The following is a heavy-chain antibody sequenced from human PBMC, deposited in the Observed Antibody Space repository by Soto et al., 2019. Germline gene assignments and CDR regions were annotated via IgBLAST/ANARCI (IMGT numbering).Heavy chain of an antibody. J-gene: IGHJ4*02. Sequence: SETLSLTCTVSGGSVSSYCWSWIRQSPGKGLEWIGSFYYSETTNYKPSLKSRVTISVDTSKNQFSLKVSSATAADTAVYYCARHSNRNYGLYYFDYWGLGALVTVSS. D-gene: IGHD1-7*01. V-gene: IGHV4-59*08. CDR1: GGSVSSYC. CDR2: FYYSETT. CDR3: ARHSNRNYGLYYFDY.